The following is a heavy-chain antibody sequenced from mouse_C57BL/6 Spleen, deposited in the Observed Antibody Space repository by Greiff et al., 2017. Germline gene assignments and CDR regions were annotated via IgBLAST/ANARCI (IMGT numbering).Heavy chain of an antibody. D-gene: IGHD2-10*01. CDR2: IYPGNSDT. V-gene: IGHV1-5*01. J-gene: IGHJ2*01. CDR3: TRSPYYGNYEDYFDY. CDR1: GYTFTSYW. Sequence: VQLKESGTVLARPGASVKMSCKTSGYTFTSYWMHWVKQRPGQGLEWIGAIYPGNSDTSYNQEFKGKAKLTAVTSASTAYMELSSLTNEDSAVYYCTRSPYYGNYEDYFDYWGQGTTLTVSS.